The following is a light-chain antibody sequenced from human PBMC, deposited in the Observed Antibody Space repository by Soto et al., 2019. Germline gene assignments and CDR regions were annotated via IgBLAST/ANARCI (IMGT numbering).Light chain of an antibody. J-gene: IGKJ5*01. CDR1: QSFSSY. V-gene: IGKV3-15*01. Sequence: IKVTQSLVTLSLSQGERITLTCRASQSFSSYLAWYQQKPGKVPKLLIYDASSRESGVPSRFSGSGSGTDFTLTISSLQAEDVATYYCQHYDSAPLTFGQGTRLDIK. CDR2: DAS. CDR3: QHYDSAPLT.